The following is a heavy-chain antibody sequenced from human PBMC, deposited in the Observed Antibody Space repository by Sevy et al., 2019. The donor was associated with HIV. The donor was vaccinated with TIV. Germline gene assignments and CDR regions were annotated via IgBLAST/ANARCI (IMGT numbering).Heavy chain of an antibody. Sequence: ASLKVSCKVSGYTLTKLSIHWVRQAPGKGLEWMGDFDPQDGETIYAERFQGRLTMTVDTSTDTAYMELSSLTSEDTAVYYCATVGLRYYSGASSYQGDWFDPWGQGTLVTVSP. CDR2: FDPQDGET. CDR1: GYTLTKLS. J-gene: IGHJ5*02. CDR3: ATVGLRYYSGASSYQGDWFDP. D-gene: IGHD2-15*01. V-gene: IGHV1-24*01.